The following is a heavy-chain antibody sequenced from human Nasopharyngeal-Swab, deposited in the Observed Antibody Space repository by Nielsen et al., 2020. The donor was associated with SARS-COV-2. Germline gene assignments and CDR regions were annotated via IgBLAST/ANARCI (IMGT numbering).Heavy chain of an antibody. V-gene: IGHV2-70*01. CDR2: IDWDDDK. J-gene: IGHJ4*02. D-gene: IGHD5-18*01. Sequence: WIRQSPWKALEWLALIDWDDDKYYSTSLKTRLTISKDTSKNQVVLTMTNTDPVDTATYYCARLRGYSYGIDYWGQGTPVTVSS. CDR3: ARLRGYSYGIDY.